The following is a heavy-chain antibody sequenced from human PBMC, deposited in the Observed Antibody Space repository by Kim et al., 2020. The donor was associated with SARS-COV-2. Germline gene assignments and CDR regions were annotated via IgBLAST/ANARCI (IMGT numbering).Heavy chain of an antibody. CDR2: ISYDGSNK. D-gene: IGHD6-19*01. CDR3: AKGVGWIAVAGWDSTFDY. Sequence: GGSLRLSCAASGFTFSSYGMHWVRQAPGKGLEWVAVISYDGSNKYYADSVKGRFTISRDNSKNTLYLQMNSLRAEDTAVYYCAKGVGWIAVAGWDSTFDYWGQGTLVTVSS. J-gene: IGHJ4*02. CDR1: GFTFSSYG. V-gene: IGHV3-30*18.